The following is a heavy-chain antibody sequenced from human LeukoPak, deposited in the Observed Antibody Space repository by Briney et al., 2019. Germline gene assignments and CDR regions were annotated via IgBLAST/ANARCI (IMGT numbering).Heavy chain of an antibody. CDR3: AKDPPRGSNDAFDI. V-gene: IGHV3-23*01. CDR2: ISGSGSST. D-gene: IGHD2-15*01. CDR1: GFTFSRHP. Sequence: GGSLRLSCVASGFTFSRHPMNWVRQAPGKGLEWVSGISGSGSSTYYADSVKGRFTISRDNSKNTLYLQMDSLRAEDSAVYYCAKDPPRGSNDAFDIWGQGTGITVSS. J-gene: IGHJ3*02.